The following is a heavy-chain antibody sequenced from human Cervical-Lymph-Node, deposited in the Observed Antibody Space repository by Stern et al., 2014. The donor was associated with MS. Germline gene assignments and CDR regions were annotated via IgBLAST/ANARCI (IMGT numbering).Heavy chain of an antibody. CDR3: AREVAGHRLGMMDV. V-gene: IGHV1-46*01. D-gene: IGHD6-19*01. CDR1: GYTFTSYY. CDR2: INPSGGST. J-gene: IGHJ6*02. Sequence: QVQLVQSGAEVKKPGASVKVSCKASGYTFTSYYIHWGRHAPGAGIEWMGIINPSGGSTSYAQKFQGRVTMTRDTSTSTVYMELSSLRSEDTAVYYCAREVAGHRLGMMDVWGQGTTVTVSS.